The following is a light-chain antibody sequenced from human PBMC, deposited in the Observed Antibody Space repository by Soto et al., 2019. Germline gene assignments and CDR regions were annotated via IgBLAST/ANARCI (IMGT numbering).Light chain of an antibody. J-gene: IGKJ2*01. CDR1: QSVATSY. CDR3: QQYGSSSYT. V-gene: IGKV3-20*01. Sequence: EIVLTQSPGTLSLSPGEAATLSCRASQSVATSYLAWYQQKPGQAPRLLIYAASNRATGIPDRFSGGGSGTYFTLTIDRLEPEDFAMYYCQQYGSSSYTVGLG. CDR2: AAS.